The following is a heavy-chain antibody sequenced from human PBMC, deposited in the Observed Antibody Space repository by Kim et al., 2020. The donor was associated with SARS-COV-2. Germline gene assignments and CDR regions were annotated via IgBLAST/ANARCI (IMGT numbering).Heavy chain of an antibody. CDR2: IDGRGATT. V-gene: IGHV3-23*01. Sequence: GGSLRLSCAASGFTFSNSPMSWVRQAPGKGLEWVSTIDGRGATTYYPGSVKGRFTISRDNSKNTLYLQMNNLRAEDTAVYFCAKSGQLDYWGQGNPVTV. CDR3: AKSGQLDY. J-gene: IGHJ4*02. D-gene: IGHD5-12*01. CDR1: GFTFSNSP.